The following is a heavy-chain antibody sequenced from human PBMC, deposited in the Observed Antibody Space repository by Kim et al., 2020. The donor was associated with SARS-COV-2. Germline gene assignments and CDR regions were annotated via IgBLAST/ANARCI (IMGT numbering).Heavy chain of an antibody. D-gene: IGHD3-3*01. CDR3: ARTVLINYDFWSGYYNDPGY. V-gene: IGHV3-21*01. CDR1: GFTFSSYS. J-gene: IGHJ4*02. Sequence: GGSLRLSCAASGFTFSSYSMNWVRQAPGKGLEWVSSISSSSSYIYYADSVKGRFTISRDNAKNSLYLQMNSLRAEDMAVYYCARTVLINYDFWSGYYNDPGYWGQGTLVTVSS. CDR2: ISSSSSYI.